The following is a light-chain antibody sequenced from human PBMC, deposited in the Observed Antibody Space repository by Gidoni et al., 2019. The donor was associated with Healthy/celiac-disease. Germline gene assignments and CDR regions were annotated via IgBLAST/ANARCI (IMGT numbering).Light chain of an antibody. CDR1: QSVLYSSNNKNY. CDR3: QQYYSTPPYT. J-gene: IGKJ2*01. Sequence: DIVMTQSRDSLAVSLGERAAINCKSSQSVLYSSNNKNYLAWYQQKPGQPPKLLIYWASTRESGVSDRFSGSGSGTDFTLTISSLQAEDVAVYYCQQYYSTPPYTFGQGTKLEIK. V-gene: IGKV4-1*01. CDR2: WAS.